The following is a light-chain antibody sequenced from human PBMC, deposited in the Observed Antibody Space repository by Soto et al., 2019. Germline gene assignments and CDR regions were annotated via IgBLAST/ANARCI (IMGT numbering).Light chain of an antibody. CDR1: SSDVGGYNY. Sequence: QSALTQPASVSGSPGQSITISCTGTSSDVGGYNYVSWYQQHPGKAPRLMIYDVNNRPSGVSDRFFGSKSGNMASLTISGLQTEDEADYYCSSYSSSSTSYVFGSGTKVTVL. CDR3: SSYSSSSTSYV. CDR2: DVN. J-gene: IGLJ1*01. V-gene: IGLV2-14*01.